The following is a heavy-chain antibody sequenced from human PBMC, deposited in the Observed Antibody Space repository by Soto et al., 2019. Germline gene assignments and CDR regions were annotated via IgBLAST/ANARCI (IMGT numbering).Heavy chain of an antibody. Sequence: QVQLVQSGAEVKKPGASVKVSCKASGYTFTNYAMHWVRQAPGQRLEWMGWINAGNGNTKSSQKFQGRVPITRDTSASTAYMELNSLRSEDTAVYYCARGDYYDIHDYWGQGTLVTVSS. V-gene: IGHV1-3*01. CDR1: GYTFTNYA. J-gene: IGHJ4*02. CDR2: INAGNGNT. CDR3: ARGDYYDIHDY. D-gene: IGHD3-22*01.